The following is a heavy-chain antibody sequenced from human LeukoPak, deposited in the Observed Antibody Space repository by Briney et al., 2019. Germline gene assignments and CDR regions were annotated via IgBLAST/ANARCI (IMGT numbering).Heavy chain of an antibody. CDR1: GGSISSYY. CDR2: IYYSGST. V-gene: IGHV4-59*01. J-gene: IGHJ4*02. Sequence: PSETLSLTCTVSGGSISSYYWSWIRQPPGKGLEWIGYIYYSGSTSYNPSLKSRVTISVDTSKNQFSLKLSSVTAADTAVYYCARVSGSESRVFRSYGDYFDYWGQGTLVTVSS. CDR3: ARVSGSESRVFRSYGDYFDY. D-gene: IGHD1-26*01.